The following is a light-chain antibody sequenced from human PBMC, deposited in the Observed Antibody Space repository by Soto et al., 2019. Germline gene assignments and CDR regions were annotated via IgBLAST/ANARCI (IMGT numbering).Light chain of an antibody. CDR1: QSVSSSY. CDR3: QQYGSSLRT. J-gene: IGKJ4*01. Sequence: ERVMTQSRGTLSSSPGERATLSCRSSQSVSSSYLAWYQQRPGQAPRLLVYDASSRATGIPDRFSGSGSGTDFTLVISRLEPEDFEVYYCQQYGSSLRTCGGGTKVDIK. V-gene: IGKV3-20*01. CDR2: DAS.